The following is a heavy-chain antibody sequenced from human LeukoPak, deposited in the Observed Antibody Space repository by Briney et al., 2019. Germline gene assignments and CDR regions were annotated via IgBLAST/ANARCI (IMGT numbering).Heavy chain of an antibody. CDR2: ISGSGSST. Sequence: GGSLRLSCAASGFTFSSYAMSWVRQAPGKGLEWVSAISGSGSSTYYADSVKGRFTISRDNSKNTLSLQMNSLRAEDTAVYYCAKGGSFYDSSGYADYWGQGTLVTVSS. V-gene: IGHV3-23*01. CDR1: GFTFSSYA. CDR3: AKGGSFYDSSGYADY. D-gene: IGHD3-22*01. J-gene: IGHJ4*02.